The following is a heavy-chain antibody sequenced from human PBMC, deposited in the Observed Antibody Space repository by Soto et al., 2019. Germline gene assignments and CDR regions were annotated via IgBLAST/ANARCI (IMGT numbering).Heavy chain of an antibody. Sequence: ASVKVSCKASGYTFTSYGISWVRQAPGQGLEWMGWISGYNGKTNYAQKVQDRVTMTTDTSTSTVYMELRSLRSDDTAVYYCARAPSLGYCISTSCPENWFDPWGQGTLVTVSS. CDR1: GYTFTSYG. V-gene: IGHV1-18*01. D-gene: IGHD2-2*01. J-gene: IGHJ5*02. CDR2: ISGYNGKT. CDR3: ARAPSLGYCISTSCPENWFDP.